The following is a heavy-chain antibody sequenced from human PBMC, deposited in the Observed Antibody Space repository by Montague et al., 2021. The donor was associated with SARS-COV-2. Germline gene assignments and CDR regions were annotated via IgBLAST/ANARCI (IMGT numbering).Heavy chain of an antibody. CDR1: LHSVVGYY. D-gene: IGHD3-3*01. CDR2: IYYIGRT. CDR3: ARAGGFYDYWSGYSSSAGFFDP. V-gene: IGHV4-59*02. J-gene: IGHJ5*02. Sequence: SETLSLTCTGDLHSVVGYYWSRMQQSPGKVLQSLGYIYYIGRTEYNPSLKSLVTMSVDTSKNQLSLRLNSVTTADTAVYLCARAGGFYDYWSGYSSSAGFFDPWGQGILGTVSS.